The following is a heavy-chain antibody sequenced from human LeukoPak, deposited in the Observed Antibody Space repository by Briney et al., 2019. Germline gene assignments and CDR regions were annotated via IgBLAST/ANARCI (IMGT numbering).Heavy chain of an antibody. CDR2: ISGSGGST. Sequence: GGSLRLSCAASGFTFSSYAMSWVRQAPGKGLEWVSAISGSGGSTYYADSVKGRFTISRDNAKNSLYLQMNSLRAEDTAVYYCARDMYYYGSGRNGIDVWGQGTTVTVSS. J-gene: IGHJ6*02. V-gene: IGHV3-23*01. CDR3: ARDMYYYGSGRNGIDV. CDR1: GFTFSSYA. D-gene: IGHD3-10*01.